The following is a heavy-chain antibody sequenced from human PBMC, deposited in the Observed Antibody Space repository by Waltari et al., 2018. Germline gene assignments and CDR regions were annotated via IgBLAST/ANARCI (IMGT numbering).Heavy chain of an antibody. CDR1: GYTFTGYY. Sequence: QVQLVQSGAEVKKPGASVKVSCKASGYTFTGYYMHWVRQAPGQGLEWMGWINPNSGGTNYAQKFQGRVTMTRDTSISTAYMELSSLRSEDTAVYYCARDEYCSSTSCYVYWGQGTLVTVSS. CDR3: ARDEYCSSTSCYVY. CDR2: INPNSGGT. J-gene: IGHJ4*02. V-gene: IGHV1-2*02. D-gene: IGHD2-2*01.